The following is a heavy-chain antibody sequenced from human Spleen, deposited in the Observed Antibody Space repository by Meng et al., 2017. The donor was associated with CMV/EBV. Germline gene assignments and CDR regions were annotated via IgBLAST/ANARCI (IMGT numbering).Heavy chain of an antibody. CDR1: GFTFSSYS. Sequence: LSLTCAASGFTFSSYSMNWVRQAPGKGLEWVSSISSSSSYIYYADSVKGRFTISRDNAKNSLYLQMNSLRAEDTAVYYCARDRERYCSSTSCYMSFDPWGQGTLVTVSS. D-gene: IGHD2-2*02. J-gene: IGHJ5*02. V-gene: IGHV3-21*01. CDR2: ISSSSSYI. CDR3: ARDRERYCSSTSCYMSFDP.